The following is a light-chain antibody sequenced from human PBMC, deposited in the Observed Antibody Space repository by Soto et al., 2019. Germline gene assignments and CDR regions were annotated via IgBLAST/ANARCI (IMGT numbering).Light chain of an antibody. CDR3: QQGFYLPYT. CDR2: AAS. Sequence: DIQMTQSPSSLSASVGDRVTITCRASQTISTYLNWYQQNPGKAPKLLIYAASNLQSGVPSRFSGSGSGTDVTLTINRLQPEDFATYYCQQGFYLPYTFGQGTKLEIK. J-gene: IGKJ2*01. CDR1: QTISTY. V-gene: IGKV1-39*01.